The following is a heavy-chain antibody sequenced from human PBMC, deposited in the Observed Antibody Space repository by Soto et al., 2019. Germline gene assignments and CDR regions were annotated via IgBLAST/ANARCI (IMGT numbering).Heavy chain of an antibody. J-gene: IGHJ6*02. Sequence: SETLSLTCTVSGGSISSYYWSWIRQPPGKGLEWIGYIYYSGSTSYNPSLKSRVTISVDTSKNQFSLKLSSVTAADTAVYYCARGDPLLWFGEKVYYGMDVWGQGTTVTVS. V-gene: IGHV4-59*01. CDR3: ARGDPLLWFGEKVYYGMDV. CDR2: IYYSGST. D-gene: IGHD3-10*01. CDR1: GGSISSYY.